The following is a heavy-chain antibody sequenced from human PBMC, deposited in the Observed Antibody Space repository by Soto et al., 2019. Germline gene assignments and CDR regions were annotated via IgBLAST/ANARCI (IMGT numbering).Heavy chain of an antibody. CDR2: IVVGSGNT. D-gene: IGHD6-13*01. CDR1: GFTFTSSA. Sequence: SVKVSCKASGFTFTSSAVQWLRQSRGQRLEWIGWIVVGSGNTNYAQKFQERVTITRDMSTSTAYMELNSLKTEDTAVYYCTTIPSRYSSSWYPSIWGQGTLVTVSS. CDR3: TTIPSRYSSSWYPSI. J-gene: IGHJ4*02. V-gene: IGHV1-58*01.